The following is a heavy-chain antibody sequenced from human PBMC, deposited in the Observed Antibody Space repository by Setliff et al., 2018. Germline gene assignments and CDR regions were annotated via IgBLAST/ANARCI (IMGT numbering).Heavy chain of an antibody. J-gene: IGHJ4*02. CDR3: ARDLVGYCSGGSCYDWDY. CDR1: GYTFTGYY. CDR2: INPNSGGT. V-gene: IGHV1-2*02. D-gene: IGHD2-15*01. Sequence: ASVKVSCKASGYTFTGYYMHWVRQAPGQGLEWMGWINPNSGGTNYAQKLQGRVNMTTDTSTSTAYMELRSLRSDDTAVYYCARDLVGYCSGGSCYDWDYWGQGTLVTVSS.